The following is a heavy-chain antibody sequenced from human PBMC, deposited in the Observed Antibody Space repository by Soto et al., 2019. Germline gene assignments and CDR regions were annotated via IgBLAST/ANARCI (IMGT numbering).Heavy chain of an antibody. CDR2: IIPIFGTA. CDR3: ARNLVVAANNWFDP. V-gene: IGHV1-69*13. D-gene: IGHD2-15*01. Sequence: GASVKVSCKASGGIFSSYAISWVRQAPGQGLEWMGGIIPIFGTANYAQKFQGRVTITADESTSTAYMELSSLRSEDTAVYYCARNLVVAANNWFDPWGQGTLVTVSS. J-gene: IGHJ5*02. CDR1: GGIFSSYA.